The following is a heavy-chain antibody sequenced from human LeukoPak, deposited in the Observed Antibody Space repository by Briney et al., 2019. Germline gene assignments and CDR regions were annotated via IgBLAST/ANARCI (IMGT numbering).Heavy chain of an antibody. V-gene: IGHV3-21*01. CDR1: GFTFSSYS. CDR2: ISSSSSYI. CDR3: ASYGSGDYVFDY. D-gene: IGHD4-17*01. J-gene: IGHJ4*02. Sequence: GGSLRLTCADSGFTFSSYSMNWVRQAPGKGLEWVSSISSSSSYIYYADSVKGRFTISRDNAKNSLYLQMNSLRAEDTAVYYCASYGSGDYVFDYWGQGTLVTVSS.